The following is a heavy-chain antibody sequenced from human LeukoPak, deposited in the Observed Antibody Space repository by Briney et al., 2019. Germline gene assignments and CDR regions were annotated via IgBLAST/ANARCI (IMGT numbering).Heavy chain of an antibody. V-gene: IGHV1-69*01. CDR3: ARSQREDYYYYYMDV. J-gene: IGHJ6*03. D-gene: IGHD6-25*01. Sequence: SVKVSCKASGGTFSNYAISWVRQAPGQGLEWMGGIIPVFGTANYAQTFQGRVTITADESMSTAYMELSSLRSEDTAVYYCARSQREDYYYYYMDVWGKGTTVTVSS. CDR1: GGTFSNYA. CDR2: IIPVFGTA.